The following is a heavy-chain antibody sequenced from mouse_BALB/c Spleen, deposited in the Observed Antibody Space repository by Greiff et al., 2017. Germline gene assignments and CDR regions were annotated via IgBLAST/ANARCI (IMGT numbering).Heavy chain of an antibody. CDR2: IRNKANGYTT. Sequence: EVKLQESGGGLVQPGGSLRLSCATSGFTFTDYYMSWVRQPPGKALEWLGFIRNKANGYTTEYSASVKGRFTISRDNSQSILYLQMNTLRAEDSATYYCARDGGTGYAMDYWGQGTSVTVSS. J-gene: IGHJ4*01. V-gene: IGHV7-3*02. CDR1: GFTFTDYY. CDR3: ARDGGTGYAMDY. D-gene: IGHD3-3*01.